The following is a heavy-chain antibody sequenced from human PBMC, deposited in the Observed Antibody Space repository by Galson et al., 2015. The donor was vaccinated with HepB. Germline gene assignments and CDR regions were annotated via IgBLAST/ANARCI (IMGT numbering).Heavy chain of an antibody. CDR2: MNPNSGNT. CDR1: GYTFTSYD. V-gene: IGHV1-8*01. J-gene: IGHJ6*03. Sequence: SVKVSCKASGYTFTSYDINWVRQATGQGLEWMGWMNPNSGNTGYAQKFQGRVTMTRNTSISTAYMELSSLRSEDTAVYYCARANLIRYILVYYYMDVWGKGTTVTVSS. D-gene: IGHD5-24*01. CDR3: ARANLIRYILVYYYMDV.